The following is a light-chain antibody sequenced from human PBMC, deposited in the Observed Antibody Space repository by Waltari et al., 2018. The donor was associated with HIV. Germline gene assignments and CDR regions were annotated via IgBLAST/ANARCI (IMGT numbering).Light chain of an antibody. CDR2: DVT. V-gene: IGLV2-11*02. Sequence: QSALTQPRSVSGSPGQSVPISCTGTSSAVGGYNYFSWSQQNPAKAPKFTIYDVTKRPSGVPDRFSGSKSGNTASLTISGLQAEDEADYYCCSYAGNYPVLFGGGTKLTVL. J-gene: IGLJ3*02. CDR1: SSAVGGYNY. CDR3: CSYAGNYPVL.